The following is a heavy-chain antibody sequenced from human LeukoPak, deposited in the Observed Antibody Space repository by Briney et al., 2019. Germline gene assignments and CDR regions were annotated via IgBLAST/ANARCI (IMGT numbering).Heavy chain of an antibody. V-gene: IGHV3-21*01. CDR1: GFTFSSYS. D-gene: IGHD2-15*01. CDR3: TRGADGVSSNSRGWFDP. J-gene: IGHJ5*02. CDR2: ISSSSSYI. Sequence: GGSLRLSCAASGFTFSSYSMNWVRQAPGKGLEWVSSISSSSSYIYYADSVKGRFTISRDNAKNSLYLQMNSLRAEDTAVYSCTRGADGVSSNSRGWFDPWGQGTLVTVSS.